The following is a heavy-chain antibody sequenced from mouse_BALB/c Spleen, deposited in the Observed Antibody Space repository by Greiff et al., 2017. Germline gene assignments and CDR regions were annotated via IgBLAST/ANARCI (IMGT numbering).Heavy chain of an antibody. V-gene: IGHV2-2*02. CDR2: IWSGGST. Sequence: VMLVESGPGLVQPSQSLSITCTVSGFSLTSYGVHWVRQSPGKGLEWLGVIWSGGSTDYNSAFISRLSISKDNSKSQVFFKMNSLQANDTAIYYCARTLSYGYAMDYWGQGTSVTVSS. CDR3: ARTLSYGYAMDY. CDR1: GFSLTSYG. D-gene: IGHD1-1*01. J-gene: IGHJ4*01.